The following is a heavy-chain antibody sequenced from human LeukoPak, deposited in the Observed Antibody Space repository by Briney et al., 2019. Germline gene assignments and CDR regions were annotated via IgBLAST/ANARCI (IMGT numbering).Heavy chain of an antibody. V-gene: IGHV3-21*01. CDR2: ISSSSYI. CDR3: ARGIAAAGYLDY. J-gene: IGHJ4*02. Sequence: GGSLRLSCAASGFTFSSYSMNWVRQAPGKGLEWVSSISSSSYIYYADSVKGRFTISRDNAKNSLYLQMNSLRAEDTAVYYCARGIAAAGYLDYWGQGTLVTVSS. D-gene: IGHD6-13*01. CDR1: GFTFSSYS.